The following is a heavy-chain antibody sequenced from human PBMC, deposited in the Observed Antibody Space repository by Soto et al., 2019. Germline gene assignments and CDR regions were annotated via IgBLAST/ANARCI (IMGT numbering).Heavy chain of an antibody. V-gene: IGHV1-18*01. D-gene: IGHD3-10*01. CDR1: GYTFTSYG. J-gene: IGHJ4*02. CDR3: ARDREDYGSGSYCAY. CDR2: ISAYNGNT. Sequence: ASVKVSCKASGYTFTSYGISRVRQAPGQGLEWMGWISAYNGNTNYAQKLQGRVTMTTDTSTSTAYMELRSLRSDDTALYYCARDREDYGSGSYCAYWGQGTLVTVSS.